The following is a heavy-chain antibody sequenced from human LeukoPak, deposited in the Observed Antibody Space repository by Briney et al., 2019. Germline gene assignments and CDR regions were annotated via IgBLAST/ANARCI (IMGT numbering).Heavy chain of an antibody. CDR1: GLAVSNKY. Sequence: PGGSLRLSCAASGLAVSNKYLTWVRQAPGKGLEWVSLIYGGGRTTYADSVKGRFTISRDNLKNTLYLQMNSLRAEDTAFYYCASYEHDVSNWYFDLWGRGTLVTVSS. CDR2: IYGGGRT. D-gene: IGHD3-3*02. J-gene: IGHJ2*01. V-gene: IGHV3-53*01. CDR3: ASYEHDVSNWYFDL.